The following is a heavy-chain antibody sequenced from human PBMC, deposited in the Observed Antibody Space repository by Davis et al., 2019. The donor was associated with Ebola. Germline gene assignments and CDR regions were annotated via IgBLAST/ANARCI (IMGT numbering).Heavy chain of an antibody. V-gene: IGHV1-2*04. Sequence: ASVKVSCKASGYTFTGYYMHWVRQAPGQGLEWMGWINPNSGGTNYAQKFQGWVTMTRDTSISTAYMELSRLRSDDTAVYYCARDPAAAGNEGFDPWGQGTLVTVSS. CDR2: INPNSGGT. D-gene: IGHD6-13*01. CDR1: GYTFTGYY. CDR3: ARDPAAAGNEGFDP. J-gene: IGHJ5*02.